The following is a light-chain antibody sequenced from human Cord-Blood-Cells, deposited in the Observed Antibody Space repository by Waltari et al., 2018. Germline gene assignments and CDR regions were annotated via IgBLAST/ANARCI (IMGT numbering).Light chain of an antibody. CDR3: CSYAGSSSWV. CDR2: EGS. J-gene: IGLJ3*02. CDR1: SSDVGRYNL. Sequence: QSALTQPASVSGSPGQSITISCTGTSSDVGRYNLVSWYQQHPGKAPKLMIYEGSKRPSGVSNRFSGSQSGNTASLTISGLQAEDEADYYCCSYAGSSSWVFGGGTKLTVL. V-gene: IGLV2-23*01.